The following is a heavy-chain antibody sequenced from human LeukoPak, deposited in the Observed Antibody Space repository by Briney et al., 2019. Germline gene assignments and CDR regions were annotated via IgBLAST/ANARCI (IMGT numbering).Heavy chain of an antibody. CDR2: ISGSGGST. J-gene: IGHJ4*02. V-gene: IGHV3-23*01. D-gene: IGHD3-10*01. CDR3: AKSSGDYFDY. CDR1: GFTFSSYA. Sequence: GGSLRLSCAASGFTFSSYAMSWVRQAPGKGLEWVPAISGSGGSTYYADSVKGRFTISRDNSKNTLYLQMNSLRAGDTAVYYCAKSSGDYFDYWGQGTLVTVSS.